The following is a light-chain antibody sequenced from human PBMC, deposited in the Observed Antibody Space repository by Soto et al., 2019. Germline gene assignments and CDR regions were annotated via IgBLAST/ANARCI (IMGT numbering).Light chain of an antibody. V-gene: IGKV3-20*01. CDR3: QQYGSSALT. Sequence: NVLTQSPGTLSLSPGERVTLSCRASQSVSSNYLAWYQQKPGQTPRLLIYGASSRATGIPDRFSGSGSGTDFTLTISRLEPEDFAVYYCQQYGSSALTFGGGTKVDIK. CDR1: QSVSSNY. J-gene: IGKJ4*01. CDR2: GAS.